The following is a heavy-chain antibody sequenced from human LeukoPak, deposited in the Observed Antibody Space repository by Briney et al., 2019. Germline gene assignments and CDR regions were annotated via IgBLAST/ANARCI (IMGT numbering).Heavy chain of an antibody. CDR3: ASLYQYYYDSSGYSDY. J-gene: IGHJ4*02. Sequence: PGGSLRLSCAASGFTFSSYEMNWVRQAPGKGPEWVSYISSSGSTIYYADSVKGRFTISRDNAKNSLYLQMNSLRAEDTAVYYCASLYQYYYDSSGYSDYWGQGTLVTVSS. D-gene: IGHD3-22*01. CDR2: ISSSGSTI. CDR1: GFTFSSYE. V-gene: IGHV3-48*03.